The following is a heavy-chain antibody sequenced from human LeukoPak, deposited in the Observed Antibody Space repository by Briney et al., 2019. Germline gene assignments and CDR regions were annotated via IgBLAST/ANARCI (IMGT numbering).Heavy chain of an antibody. V-gene: IGHV3-73*01. CDR3: TSRPLLSYYGSGRTRSDY. D-gene: IGHD3-10*01. Sequence: GGSLKLSCAASGFTFSGSAMHWVRQASGKGLEWVGRIRSKANSYATAYAASVKGRFTISRDDSKNTTYLQMNSLKTEDTAVYYCTSRPLLSYYGSGRTRSDYWGQGTLVTVSS. J-gene: IGHJ4*02. CDR2: IRSKANSYAT. CDR1: GFTFSGSA.